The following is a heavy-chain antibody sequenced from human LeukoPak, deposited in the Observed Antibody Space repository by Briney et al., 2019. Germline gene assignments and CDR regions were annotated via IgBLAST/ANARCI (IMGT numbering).Heavy chain of an antibody. J-gene: IGHJ4*02. CDR3: ANAKRVGLGYCTGGSCSSFDY. V-gene: IGHV3-23*01. D-gene: IGHD2-15*01. CDR1: GFTFSRYV. Sequence: GGSLRLSCGASGFTFSRYVMSWVRQAPGKGLEWVSAIGGSGSRTYYADSVRGRFTISRDNSENTLFPQMNSLRAEDTAVYYCANAKRVGLGYCTGGSCSSFDYWGQGALVTVSS. CDR2: IGGSGSRT.